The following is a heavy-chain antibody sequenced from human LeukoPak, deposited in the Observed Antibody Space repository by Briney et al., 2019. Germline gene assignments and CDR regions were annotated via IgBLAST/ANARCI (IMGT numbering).Heavy chain of an antibody. J-gene: IGHJ4*02. CDR1: GGSFSGYY. CDR3: ARVRGYFDRKGY. V-gene: IGHV4-34*01. D-gene: IGHD3-22*01. Sequence: PSETLSLTCAVYGGSFSGYYWSWIRQPPGKGLEWIGEINHTGSTNYNPSLKGRVTISVDRSKNQFSLNLTSVTAADTAVYYCARVRGYFDRKGYWGQGALVTVSS. CDR2: INHTGST.